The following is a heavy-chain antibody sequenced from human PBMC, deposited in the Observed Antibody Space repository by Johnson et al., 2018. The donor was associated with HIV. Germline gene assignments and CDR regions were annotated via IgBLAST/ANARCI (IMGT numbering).Heavy chain of an antibody. CDR2: IYSGGNT. CDR3: ARSGGYPNAFDI. CDR1: GFTFDDYG. J-gene: IGHJ3*02. D-gene: IGHD6-13*01. V-gene: IGHV3-66*01. Sequence: VQLVESGGGVVRPGRSLRLSCAASGFTFDDYGMTWVRQPPGKGLEWVSVIYSGGNTYYADPVKGRFTISRDNSKNSLFLQMNSLRVEDTAVYYCARSGGYPNAFDIWGQGTMVTVSS.